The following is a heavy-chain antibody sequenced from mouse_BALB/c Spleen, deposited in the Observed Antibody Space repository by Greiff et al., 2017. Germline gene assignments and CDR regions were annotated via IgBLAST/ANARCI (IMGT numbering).Heavy chain of an antibody. D-gene: IGHD2-3*01. V-gene: IGHV5-6-5*01. CDR1: GFTFSSYA. CDR3: ARCDIYDGYPPFAY. CDR2: ISSGGST. Sequence: EVMLVESGGGLVKPGGSLKLSCAASGFTFSSYAMSWVRQTPEKRLEWVASISSGGSTYYPASVKGRFTISRDNARNILYLQMSSLRSEDTAMYYCARCDIYDGYPPFAYWGQGTLVTVSA. J-gene: IGHJ3*01.